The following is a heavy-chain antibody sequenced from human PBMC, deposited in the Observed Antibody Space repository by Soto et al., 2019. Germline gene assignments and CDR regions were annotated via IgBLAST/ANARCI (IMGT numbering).Heavy chain of an antibody. CDR2: VYSSGSA. CDR1: GCSISSSSYY. J-gene: IGHJ4*02. Sequence: SETLSLTCTVSGCSISSSSYYWNWIRQPPGRGLEWIGYVYSSGSAIYNPSLKSRVTISVDTSKNQFSLKLSSVTAADTAVYYCARRYSSSLDFWGQGTLVTVSS. D-gene: IGHD6-13*01. V-gene: IGHV4-61*05. CDR3: ARRYSSSLDF.